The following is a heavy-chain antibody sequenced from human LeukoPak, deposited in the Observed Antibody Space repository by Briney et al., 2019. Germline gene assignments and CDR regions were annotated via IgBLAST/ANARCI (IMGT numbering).Heavy chain of an antibody. D-gene: IGHD3-10*01. CDR1: GFIFDDYA. CDR2: ISWNSGSL. Sequence: GRSLRLSCAASGFIFDDYAMPWVRQAPGKGLEWVSGISWNSGSLAYADSVKGRFTISRDNAKNSLYLQMNSLRTEDTALYYCARGLGGDQGYFDLWGRGTLATVSS. J-gene: IGHJ2*01. CDR3: ARGLGGDQGYFDL. V-gene: IGHV3-9*01.